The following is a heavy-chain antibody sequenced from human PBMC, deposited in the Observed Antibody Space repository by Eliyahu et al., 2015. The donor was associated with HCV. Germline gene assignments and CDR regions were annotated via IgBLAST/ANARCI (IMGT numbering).Heavy chain of an antibody. CDR2: IYSSGTT. CDR1: GGSISNYY. J-gene: IGHJ4*02. D-gene: IGHD6-6*01. V-gene: IGHV4-59*08. Sequence: LVKPSETLSLTCTVSGGSISNYYWSWIRQPPGKGLEWIGYIYSSGTTNYNPSLRSRVTISVDTSKNQFSLKLSSVTAADPAVYYCARLGYSSSSGFYFDYWGQGTLVTVSS. CDR3: ARLGYSSSSGFYFDY.